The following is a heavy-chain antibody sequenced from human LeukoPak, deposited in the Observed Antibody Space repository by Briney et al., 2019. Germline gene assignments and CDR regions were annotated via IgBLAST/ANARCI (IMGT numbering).Heavy chain of an antibody. V-gene: IGHV3-23*01. CDR1: GFTCSSYA. J-gene: IGHJ4*02. D-gene: IGHD3-22*01. Sequence: GGSLRLFCAASGFTCSSYAMSWVRQAPGKGLEWGSAVSGGGGSTYFADYVKGRFTISRDNSKNTLYLQMNSLRAEDTAVYYCAKNVVSSGYYPLDYWGQGTLVTVSS. CDR2: VSGGGGST. CDR3: AKNVVSSGYYPLDY.